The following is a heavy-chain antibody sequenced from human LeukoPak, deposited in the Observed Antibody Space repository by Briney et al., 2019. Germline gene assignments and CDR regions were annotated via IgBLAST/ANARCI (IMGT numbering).Heavy chain of an antibody. CDR3: ARGAPGGDILTGWFDP. Sequence: SVKVSCKASGGTFSSYAISWVRQAPGQGLEWMGGIIPIFGTANYAQKIQGRVTITADESTSTAYMELSSLRSEDTAVYYCARGAPGGDILTGWFDPWGQGTLVTVSS. CDR1: GGTFSSYA. V-gene: IGHV1-69*13. D-gene: IGHD3-9*01. CDR2: IIPIFGTA. J-gene: IGHJ5*02.